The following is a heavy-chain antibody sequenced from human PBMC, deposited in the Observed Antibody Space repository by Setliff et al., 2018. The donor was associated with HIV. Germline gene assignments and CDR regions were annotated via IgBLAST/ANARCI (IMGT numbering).Heavy chain of an antibody. CDR1: GYSISSGYY. V-gene: IGHV4-38-2*01. Sequence: PSETLSLTCAVSGYSISSGYYWGWIRQPPGKGLEWMGSIYHSGSTYYTPSLNSRVTISVDTSKNQFSLKLSSVTAADTAVYYCARQRSYYYYYMDVWGKGTTVTVSS. CDR2: IYHSGST. J-gene: IGHJ6*03. CDR3: ARQRSYYYYYMDV.